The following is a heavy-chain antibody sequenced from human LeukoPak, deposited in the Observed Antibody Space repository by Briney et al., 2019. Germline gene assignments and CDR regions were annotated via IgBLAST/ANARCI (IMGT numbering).Heavy chain of an antibody. D-gene: IGHD3-10*01. V-gene: IGHV4-59*08. CDR2: IYYSGST. Sequence: SETLSLTCTVSGGSISSYYWSWIRQPPGKGLEWIGYIYYSGSTNYNPSLKSRVTISVDTSKNQFSLKLSSVTAADTAVYYCASRYGSGTREWLPYFDYWGQGTLVTVSS. CDR1: GGSISSYY. J-gene: IGHJ4*02. CDR3: ASRYGSGTREWLPYFDY.